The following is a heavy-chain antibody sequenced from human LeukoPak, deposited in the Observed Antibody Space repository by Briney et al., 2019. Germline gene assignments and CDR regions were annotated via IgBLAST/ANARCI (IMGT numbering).Heavy chain of an antibody. CDR3: AKGGLQTRNWYFAL. D-gene: IGHD5-18*01. V-gene: IGHV3-30*04. J-gene: IGHJ2*01. Sequence: GRSLRLSCAASGFTFSSYTMHWVRQAPGKGLEWVAVISYDGSNKYYADSVKGRFTISRDNSKNTLYLEMNSLRTEDTAVYYCAKGGLQTRNWYFALWGRGTLVTVSS. CDR1: GFTFSSYT. CDR2: ISYDGSNK.